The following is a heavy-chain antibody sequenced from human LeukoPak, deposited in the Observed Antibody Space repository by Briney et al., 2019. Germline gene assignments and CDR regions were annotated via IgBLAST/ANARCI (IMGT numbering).Heavy chain of an antibody. V-gene: IGHV3-7*01. J-gene: IGHJ5*02. CDR1: GFTFSSYW. D-gene: IGHD3-16*01. CDR2: IKQDGSEK. CDR3: ARALGTVSGLDTPP. Sequence: GGSLRLSCAASGFTFSSYWMSWVRQAPGKGLEWVANIKQDGSEKYYVDSVKGRFTISRDNAKNSLYLQMNSLRAEDTAVYYCARALGTVSGLDTPPWGQGTLVTVSS.